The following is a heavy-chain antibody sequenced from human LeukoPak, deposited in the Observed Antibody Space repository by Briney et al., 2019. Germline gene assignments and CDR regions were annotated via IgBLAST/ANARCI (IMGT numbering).Heavy chain of an antibody. D-gene: IGHD2/OR15-2a*01. J-gene: IGHJ6*03. Sequence: GGSLRLSCAASGFTFSDYYMSWIRQAPGKGLEWVSYISSSGSTIYYADSVKGRFTISRDNAKNTLYLQMNSLRAEDTAVYYCARSSNGYYYYYHYMDVWGKGTTVTVSS. CDR1: GFTFSDYY. CDR3: ARSSNGYYYYYHYMDV. V-gene: IGHV3-11*04. CDR2: ISSSGSTI.